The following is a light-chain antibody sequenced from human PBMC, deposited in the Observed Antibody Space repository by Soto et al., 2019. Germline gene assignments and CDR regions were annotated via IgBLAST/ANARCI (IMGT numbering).Light chain of an antibody. V-gene: IGLV1-44*01. CDR2: SNN. CDR1: SSNIGSNT. Sequence: QPVLTQPPSASGTPGQRVTISCSGSSSNIGSNTVSWYQQLPGTAPKLLIYSNNQRPSGVPDRFSGSKSGFTASLAISGLQSEDEADYYCAAWDDSLNGREVFGGGTKVTVL. J-gene: IGLJ2*01. CDR3: AAWDDSLNGREV.